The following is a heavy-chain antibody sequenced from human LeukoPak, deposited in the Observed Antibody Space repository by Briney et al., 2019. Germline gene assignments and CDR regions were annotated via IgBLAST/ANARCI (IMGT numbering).Heavy chain of an antibody. CDR2: ISYDGSNK. D-gene: IGHD6-19*01. CDR3: AREYSSYFDY. CDR1: GFTFSSYA. V-gene: IGHV3-30*04. Sequence: GGSLRLSCAASGFTFSSYAMHWVRQAPGKGLGWVAVISYDGSNKYYADSVKGRFTISRDNSKNTLYLQMNSLRAEDTAVYYCAREYSSYFDYWGQGTLVTVSS. J-gene: IGHJ4*02.